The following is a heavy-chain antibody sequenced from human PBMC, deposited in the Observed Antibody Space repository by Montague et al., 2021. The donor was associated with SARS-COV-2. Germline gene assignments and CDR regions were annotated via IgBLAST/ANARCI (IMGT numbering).Heavy chain of an antibody. D-gene: IGHD3-10*01. CDR3: ARLGAITLVRGITKADFSNYGRDV. V-gene: IGHV4-34*01. J-gene: IGHJ6*02. CDR1: SGSFRGYY. Sequence: SETLSLTCAVSSGSFRGYYWSWIRQPPGKGLEWIGEINHSGSTTYNPSLESRVSISVDTSNKQFSLKVTSVTAADTAVYYCARLGAITLVRGITKADFSNYGRDVGGQGTTVTVS. CDR2: INHSGST.